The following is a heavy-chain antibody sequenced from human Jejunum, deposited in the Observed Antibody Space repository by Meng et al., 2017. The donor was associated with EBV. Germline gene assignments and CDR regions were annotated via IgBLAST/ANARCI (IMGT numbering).Heavy chain of an antibody. CDR1: GLTFTNYA. J-gene: IGHJ5*02. CDR2: ISGSADST. Sequence: EVQLLESGGGLGQPGGSLGLSGAACGLTFTNYAMSWVRQAPGKGLEWVSGISGSADSTYYADSVKGRFTISRDNSKNTLYLQMNSLRADDTAVYYCAKPAGRLSGYNSGWTNWFDPWGQGTLVTVSS. V-gene: IGHV3-23*01. CDR3: AKPAGRLSGYNSGWTNWFDP. D-gene: IGHD5-24*01.